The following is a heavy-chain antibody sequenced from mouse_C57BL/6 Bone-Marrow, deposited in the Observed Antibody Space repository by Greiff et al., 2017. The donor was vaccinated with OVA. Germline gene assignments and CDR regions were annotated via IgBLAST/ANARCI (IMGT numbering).Heavy chain of an antibody. CDR3: AGGEWLLRDWYFDV. Sequence: EVKLQESGPGLVKPSQSLSLTCSVTGYSITSGYYWNWIRQFPGNKLEWMGYISYDGSNNYNPSLQNRISITRDTSKNQFFLKLNSVTTEDTATYYCAGGEWLLRDWYFDVWGTGTTATVSS. J-gene: IGHJ1*03. V-gene: IGHV3-6*01. D-gene: IGHD2-3*01. CDR1: GYSITSGYY. CDR2: ISYDGSN.